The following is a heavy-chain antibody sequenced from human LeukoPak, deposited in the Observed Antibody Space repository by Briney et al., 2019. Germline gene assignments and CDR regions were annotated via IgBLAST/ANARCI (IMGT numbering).Heavy chain of an antibody. J-gene: IGHJ4*02. CDR2: FDPEDGET. Sequence: ASVKVSCKVSGYTLTELSMHWVRQAPGKGLEWMGGFDPEDGETIYAQKFQGRVTMTEDTSTDTAYMELSSLRSEDTAVYYCATGYYYDSSSPPFDYWGQGTLVTVSS. V-gene: IGHV1-24*01. CDR3: ATGYYYDSSSPPFDY. CDR1: GYTLTELS. D-gene: IGHD3-22*01.